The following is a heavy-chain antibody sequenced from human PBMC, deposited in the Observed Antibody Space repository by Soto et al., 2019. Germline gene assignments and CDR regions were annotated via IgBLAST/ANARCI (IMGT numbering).Heavy chain of an antibody. V-gene: IGHV1-69*02. J-gene: IGHJ6*02. D-gene: IGHD2-8*02. Sequence: QVQLVQSGAEVKKPGSSVKVSCKASGGTFSRYTFTWVRQAPGQELEWMGRIIPNVDIPNYAQKFQGRVTITADKSTSTAYMELSRLTSDDTAVYYCASHFTGVLVLGTSPPGGDNFGWDVWGQGTTVSVS. CDR3: ASHFTGVLVLGTSPPGGDNFGWDV. CDR1: GGTFSRYT. CDR2: IIPNVDIP.